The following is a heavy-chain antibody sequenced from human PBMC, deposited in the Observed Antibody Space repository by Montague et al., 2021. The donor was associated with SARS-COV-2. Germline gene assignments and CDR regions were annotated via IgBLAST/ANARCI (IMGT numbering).Heavy chain of an antibody. CDR3: ASGKWELLPFDY. CDR2: ISSSSSYI. J-gene: IGHJ4*02. D-gene: IGHD1-26*01. V-gene: IGHV3-21*01. Sequence: SLRLSCAASGFTFSSYSMNWVRQAPGKGLEWVSSISSSSSYIYYXDSVKGRFTISRDNAKNSLYLQMNSLRAEDTAVYYCASGKWELLPFDYWGQGTLVTVSS. CDR1: GFTFSSYS.